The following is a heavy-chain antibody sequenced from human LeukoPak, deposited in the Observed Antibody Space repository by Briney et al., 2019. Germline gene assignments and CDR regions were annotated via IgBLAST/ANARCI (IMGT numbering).Heavy chain of an antibody. D-gene: IGHD3-10*01. J-gene: IGHJ4*02. V-gene: IGHV1-18*01. CDR3: ARERITMVRGVIITAEGLDY. CDR2: ISAYNGST. Sequence: ASVKVSCKASGYTFTSYGISWVRQAPGQGLEWMGWISAYNGSTNYAQKLQGRVTMTTDTSTSTAYMELRSLRSDDTAVYYCARERITMVRGVIITAEGLDYWGQGTLVTVSS. CDR1: GYTFTSYG.